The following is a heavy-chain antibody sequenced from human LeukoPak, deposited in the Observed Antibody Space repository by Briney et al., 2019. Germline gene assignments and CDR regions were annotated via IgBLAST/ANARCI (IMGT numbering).Heavy chain of an antibody. V-gene: IGHV1-2*02. J-gene: IGHJ4*02. D-gene: IGHD3-16*01. Sequence: ASVKVSCKASGYTFTGYYMHWVRQAPGQGLEWMGWINPNSGDTKYAQKFQGRVTMTRDTSISTAYMELSRLTSDDTAVYYCATQRGSYLWGTDLDYWGQGTLVTVSS. CDR3: ATQRGSYLWGTDLDY. CDR2: INPNSGDT. CDR1: GYTFTGYY.